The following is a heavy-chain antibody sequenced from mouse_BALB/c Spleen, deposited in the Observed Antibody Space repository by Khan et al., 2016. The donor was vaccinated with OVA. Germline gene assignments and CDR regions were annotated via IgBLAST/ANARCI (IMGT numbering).Heavy chain of an antibody. CDR3: ARLAYYYDSEGFAY. CDR2: ISSGGSYT. D-gene: IGHD1-1*01. J-gene: IGHJ3*01. V-gene: IGHV5-6*01. Sequence: EVQLVESGGDLVKPGESLKLSCAASGFTFSTYGMSWVRQTPDKRLEWVATISSGGSYTYYPDNVKGRFTISRDNAKNTLYLQMSSLQSEDTAMYYCARLAYYYDSEGFAYWGQGTLVTVSA. CDR1: GFTFSTYG.